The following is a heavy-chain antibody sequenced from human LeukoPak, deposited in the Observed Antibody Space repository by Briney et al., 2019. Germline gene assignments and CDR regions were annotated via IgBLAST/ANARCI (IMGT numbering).Heavy chain of an antibody. V-gene: IGHV4-59*01. D-gene: IGHD3-22*01. J-gene: IGHJ5*02. CDR1: GGSISSYY. CDR3: ARDSSDSSGYYYWFDP. Sequence: SETLPLTCTVSGGSISSYYWSWIRQPPGKGLEWIGYIYYSGSTNYNPSLKSRVTISVDTSKNQFSLKLSSVTAADAAVYYCARDSSDSSGYYYWFDPWGQGTLVTVSS. CDR2: IYYSGST.